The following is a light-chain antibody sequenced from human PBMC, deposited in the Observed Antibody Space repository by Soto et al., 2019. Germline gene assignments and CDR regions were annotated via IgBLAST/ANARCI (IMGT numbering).Light chain of an antibody. J-gene: IGKJ4*01. V-gene: IGKV3-20*01. CDR2: GAS. CDR3: QQYGSSPLT. CDR1: QSVSSSY. Sequence: ELVLTHCPVTLSLPPVQRATLSCMSSQSVSSSYLAWYQQKPGQAPRLLIYGASSRDTGIPDRFSGSGSGTDFTLTISRLEPEDIAVYYCQQYGSSPLTFGGGTKVDIK.